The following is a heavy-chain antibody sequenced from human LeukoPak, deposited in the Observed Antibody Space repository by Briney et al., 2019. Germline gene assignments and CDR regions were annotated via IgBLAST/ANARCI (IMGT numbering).Heavy chain of an antibody. D-gene: IGHD4-17*01. CDR2: INHSGST. J-gene: IGHJ5*02. CDR3: ARGPMTTVTSWFDP. Sequence: SETLSPTCAVYGGSFSGYYWSWIRQPPGKGLEWIGEINHSGSTSYNPSPESRVTISVDTSKNQFSLKLSSVTAADTAVYYCARGPMTTVTSWFDPWGQGTLVTVSS. CDR1: GGSFSGYY. V-gene: IGHV4-34*01.